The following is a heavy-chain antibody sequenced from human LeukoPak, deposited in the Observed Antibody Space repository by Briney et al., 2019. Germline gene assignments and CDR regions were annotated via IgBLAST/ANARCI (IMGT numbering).Heavy chain of an antibody. V-gene: IGHV4-38-2*02. J-gene: IGHJ6*03. CDR3: ARVGGYGYHYYYMDL. D-gene: IGHD5-12*01. CDR2: IYYSGSA. CDR1: RYSISSGYY. Sequence: SETLSLTCSVSRYSISSGYYCACMRPPPGKGLEGIGSIYYSGSAYYNASPNRRVTTLVDTSNKHFFMLMPSVTAADTAVYYCARVGGYGYHYYYMDLWGKGATVTVSS.